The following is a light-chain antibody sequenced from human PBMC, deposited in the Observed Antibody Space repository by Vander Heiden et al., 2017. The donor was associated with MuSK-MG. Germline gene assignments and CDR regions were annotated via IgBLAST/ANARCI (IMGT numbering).Light chain of an antibody. CDR2: RNN. CDR3: AAWDDSLKGV. J-gene: IGLJ1*01. V-gene: IGLV1-44*01. Sequence: QSVLTQPPSASGTPGQRVSISFSGSSSNIGSNTVNWYQQLPGTAPKLLIYRNNQRPSGVPDRFSGSKSGTSASLAISGLQSEDEADYYCAAWDDSLKGVFGTGTKVTVL. CDR1: SSNIGSNT.